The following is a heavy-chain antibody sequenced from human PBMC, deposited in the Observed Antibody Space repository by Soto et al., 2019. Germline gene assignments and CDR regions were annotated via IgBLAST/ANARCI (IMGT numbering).Heavy chain of an antibody. V-gene: IGHV4-59*08. D-gene: IGHD3-10*01. J-gene: IGHJ4*02. Sequence: SETLSLTCTVSGASVINHYWAWVRQSPGRGLEPIGYVSNTATTTYNPSLKTRVTISVDTSKNQFSLKLNSMTAADTAVYYCARHNYGSGSTYFDYWGQGTLVTVSS. CDR2: VSNTATT. CDR1: GASVINHY. CDR3: ARHNYGSGSTYFDY.